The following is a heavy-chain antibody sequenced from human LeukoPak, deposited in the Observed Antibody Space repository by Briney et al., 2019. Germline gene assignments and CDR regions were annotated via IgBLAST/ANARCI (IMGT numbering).Heavy chain of an antibody. V-gene: IGHV4-34*01. CDR1: GGSFSGHY. CDR3: ARHRYSYGLDWFDP. J-gene: IGHJ5*02. D-gene: IGHD5-18*01. Sequence: SETLSRTCAVYGGSFSGHYWTWIRQPPGKGLEWIGEMNHSGNTNYNPSLKSRVTISVDTSKNQFSLKLSSVTAADTAVYYCARHRYSYGLDWFDPWGQGTLVTVSS. CDR2: MNHSGNT.